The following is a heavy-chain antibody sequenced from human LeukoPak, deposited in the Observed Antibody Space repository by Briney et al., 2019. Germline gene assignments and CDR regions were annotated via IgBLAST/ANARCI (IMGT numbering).Heavy chain of an antibody. V-gene: IGHV3-30*04. CDR3: ARVPSSGWLYYFDY. CDR2: LSYDGRDE. D-gene: IGHD6-19*01. J-gene: IGHJ4*02. CDR1: GFIFSSYA. Sequence: GGSLRLSRAASGFIFSSYALHWVRQAPGKGLEWVAVLSYDGRDESYADSVKGRFTISRDNSKNTLYLQMNNLGAEDTAVYYCARVPSSGWLYYFDYWGQGTLVTVSS.